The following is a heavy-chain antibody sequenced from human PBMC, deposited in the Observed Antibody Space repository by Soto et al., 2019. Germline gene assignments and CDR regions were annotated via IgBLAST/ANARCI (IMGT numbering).Heavy chain of an antibody. CDR2: IYYSGST. D-gene: IGHD3-10*01. V-gene: IGHV4-59*06. CDR1: GGSISSYY. Sequence: SETLSLTCTVSGGSISSYYWSWIRQHPGKGLEWIGYIYYSGSTYYNPSLKSRVTISVDTSKNQFSLKLSSVTAADTAVYYCARSYPLPWFGGDLDYWGQGTLVTVS. J-gene: IGHJ4*01. CDR3: ARSYPLPWFGGDLDY.